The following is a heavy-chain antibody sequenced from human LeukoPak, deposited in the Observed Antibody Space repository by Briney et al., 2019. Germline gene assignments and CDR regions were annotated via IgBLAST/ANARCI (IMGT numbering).Heavy chain of an antibody. CDR2: IYTAGST. CDR3: AGGNTWPGLSY. J-gene: IGHJ4*02. CDR1: GFTVSGNY. V-gene: IGHV3-53*01. Sequence: GGSLRLSCAASGFTVSGNYMSWVRQAPGKGLEWVSVIYTAGSTYNADSVKGRFTISRDKSKNTLYLQMDTLRAEDTAVYFCAGGNTWPGLSYWGQGTLLTVSS. D-gene: IGHD6-25*01.